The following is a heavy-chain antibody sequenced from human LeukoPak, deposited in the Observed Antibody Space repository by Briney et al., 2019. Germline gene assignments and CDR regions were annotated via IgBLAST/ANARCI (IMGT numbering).Heavy chain of an antibody. V-gene: IGHV4-34*01. CDR2: INHSGST. J-gene: IGHJ3*02. Sequence: PSETLSLTCAVYGGSFSGYYWSWIRQPPGKGLEWIGEINHSGSTNYNPSLKSRVTISVDTSKNQFSLKLSSVTAADTAVYYCARSESLYCSSTSCYIRDAFDIWGKGTMVTVSS. D-gene: IGHD2-2*02. CDR1: GGSFSGYY. CDR3: ARSESLYCSSTSCYIRDAFDI.